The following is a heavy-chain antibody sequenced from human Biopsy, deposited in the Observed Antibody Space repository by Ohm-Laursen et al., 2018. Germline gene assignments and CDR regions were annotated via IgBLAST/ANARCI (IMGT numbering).Heavy chain of an antibody. CDR1: GFTFTSYG. Sequence: SLRLSCSAPGFTFTSYGMHWVRQAPGKGLEWVAVISYDGSGEYYADSLQGRFTISRDNPKNTVDLQMNSLRAEDTAVYYCARDEKRGDYSNYFSWHFDLWGRGTLVTVSP. J-gene: IGHJ2*01. D-gene: IGHD4-11*01. CDR3: ARDEKRGDYSNYFSWHFDL. V-gene: IGHV3-30*03. CDR2: ISYDGSGE.